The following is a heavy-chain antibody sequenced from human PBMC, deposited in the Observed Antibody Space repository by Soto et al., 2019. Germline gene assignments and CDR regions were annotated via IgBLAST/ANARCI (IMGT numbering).Heavy chain of an antibody. CDR2: IYYSGST. V-gene: IGHV4-61*01. J-gene: IGHJ5*02. Sequence: PSDTLYLTCTVSVGSFCSGSDYWSWILQPPGKGLEWIGYIYYSGSTNYNPSLKSRVTISVDTSKNQFSLKLSSVAAADTAVYYCARSEGQQLVFLRFDPWGQGTLVTVSS. CDR1: VGSFCSGSDY. CDR3: ARSEGQQLVFLRFDP. D-gene: IGHD6-13*01.